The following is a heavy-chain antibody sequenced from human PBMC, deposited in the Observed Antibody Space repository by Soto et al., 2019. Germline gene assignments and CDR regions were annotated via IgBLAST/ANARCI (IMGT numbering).Heavy chain of an antibody. Sequence: PRLSCAASGFTFSTYWMNWVRQAPGKGLEWVANIKQDGSEKYYVDSVKGRFAISRDNAKDSLFLQMNNLRAEDTAVYYCVRDWSTFWGMDVWGQGTTVTVSS. V-gene: IGHV3-7*01. CDR3: VRDWSTFWGMDV. CDR1: GFTFSTYW. J-gene: IGHJ6*02. CDR2: IKQDGSEK.